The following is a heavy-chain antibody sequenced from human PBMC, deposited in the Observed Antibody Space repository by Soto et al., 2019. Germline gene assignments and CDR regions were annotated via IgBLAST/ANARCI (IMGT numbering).Heavy chain of an antibody. J-gene: IGHJ4*02. D-gene: IGHD2-21*02. CDR3: VEAKDTGCDWYYHFDY. CDR2: INYNAHNT. Sequence: VGSLRLSCSASVFTFSDYAIHWVRQSPGKGMEFVLAINYNAHNTYYADSVTGRFTISRANSKTTMYLQMSSLRTEDTAVYFFVEAKDTGCDWYYHFDYWGQGALVTVTS. CDR1: VFTFSDYA. V-gene: IGHV3-64D*06.